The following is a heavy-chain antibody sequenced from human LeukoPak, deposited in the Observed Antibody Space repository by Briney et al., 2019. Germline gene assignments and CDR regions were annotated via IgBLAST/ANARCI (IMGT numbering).Heavy chain of an antibody. CDR3: AVNNYGAFHSFDY. D-gene: IGHD4-17*01. Sequence: GGSLRLSCAASGFTFSSYSMNWVRQAPGKGLEWVSSISSSSSYIYYADSVKGRFTISRDNAKNSLYLQMNSLRAEDTAVYYCAVNNYGAFHSFDYWGQGTLVTVSS. CDR1: GFTFSSYS. J-gene: IGHJ4*02. CDR2: ISSSSSYI. V-gene: IGHV3-21*01.